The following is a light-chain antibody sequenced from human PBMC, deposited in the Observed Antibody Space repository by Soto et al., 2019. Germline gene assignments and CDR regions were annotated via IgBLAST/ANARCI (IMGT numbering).Light chain of an antibody. CDR3: QQSYITPLT. J-gene: IGKJ4*01. CDR2: AAS. Sequence: DIQMTQSPSSLSASVGDRVTITCRASQTISSFLNWYQQKPGKAPELLISAASSLQSGVPSRSSGSGSGTDFTLTIGSLQPEDFATYYCQQSYITPLTFGGGTKVDIK. V-gene: IGKV1-39*01. CDR1: QTISSF.